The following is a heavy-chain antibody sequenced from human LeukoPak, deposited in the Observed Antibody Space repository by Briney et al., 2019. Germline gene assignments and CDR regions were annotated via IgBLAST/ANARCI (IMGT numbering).Heavy chain of an antibody. V-gene: IGHV4-34*01. Sequence: SETLSLTCAVYGGSFSGYYWSWIRQPPGKGLEWIGEINHSGSTNYNPSLKSRVTISVDTSKNQFSLKLSSVTAADTAVYYCARSLASGVAAAGSGGDYWGQGTLVTVSS. D-gene: IGHD6-13*01. J-gene: IGHJ4*02. CDR1: GGSFSGYY. CDR2: INHSGST. CDR3: ARSLASGVAAAGSGGDY.